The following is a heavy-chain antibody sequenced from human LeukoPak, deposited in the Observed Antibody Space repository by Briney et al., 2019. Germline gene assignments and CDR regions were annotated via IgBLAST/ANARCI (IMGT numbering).Heavy chain of an antibody. CDR2: IIPIFGTA. D-gene: IGHD2-21*02. V-gene: IGHV1-69*05. Sequence: VASVKVSCKASGGTFSSYAISWVRQAPGQGLEWMGGIIPIFGTANYAQKFQGRVTITTDESTSTAYMELSSLRSEDTAVYYCASAIVVVTAIPDWFDPWGQGTLVTVSS. CDR3: ASAIVVVTAIPDWFDP. CDR1: GGTFSSYA. J-gene: IGHJ5*02.